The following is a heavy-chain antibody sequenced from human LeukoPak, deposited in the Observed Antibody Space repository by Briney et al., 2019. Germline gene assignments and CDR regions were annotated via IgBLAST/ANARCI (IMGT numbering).Heavy chain of an antibody. CDR3: ASAAGTAGDFDY. CDR1: GFTFSSYE. D-gene: IGHD6-13*01. V-gene: IGHV3-48*03. CDR2: ISSSGSTI. J-gene: IGHJ4*02. Sequence: PGGSLRLSCAASGFTFSSYEMNWVRQAPGKGLEWVSYISSSGSTIYYADSVKGRFTISRDNAKNSLYLQMNSLRAEDTAVYYGASAAGTAGDFDYWGQGTLVTVSS.